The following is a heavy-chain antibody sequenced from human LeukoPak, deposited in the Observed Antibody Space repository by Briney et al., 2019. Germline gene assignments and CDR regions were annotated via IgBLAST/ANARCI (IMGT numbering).Heavy chain of an antibody. J-gene: IGHJ4*02. CDR1: GYTFSNYG. CDR2: ISAYNGHT. V-gene: IGHV1-18*01. Sequence: ASVKVSCKASGYTFSNYGITWVRQAPGQGLEWMGWISAYNGHTNYAQNLQGRVTMTTDTSAATAYMELRSLRSDDTAVYYCARGASFHPRVRIAAAGNFDYWGQGTLVTVSS. D-gene: IGHD6-13*01. CDR3: ARGASFHPRVRIAAAGNFDY.